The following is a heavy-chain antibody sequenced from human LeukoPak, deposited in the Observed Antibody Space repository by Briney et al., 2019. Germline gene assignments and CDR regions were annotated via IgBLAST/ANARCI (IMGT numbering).Heavy chain of an antibody. CDR3: AKRGPAGAGNTPDYFDY. J-gene: IGHJ4*02. V-gene: IGHV3-23*01. Sequence: GGSLRLSCTASGFKFDDYDMSWVRQVPGKGLEWVSAITGSGDTTYYADLVKGRFTISRDNSKNTLYLQMNSLRAEDTAVYYCAKRGPAGAGNTPDYFDYWGQRTLVTVSS. CDR2: ITGSGDTT. D-gene: IGHD6-19*01. CDR1: GFKFDDYD.